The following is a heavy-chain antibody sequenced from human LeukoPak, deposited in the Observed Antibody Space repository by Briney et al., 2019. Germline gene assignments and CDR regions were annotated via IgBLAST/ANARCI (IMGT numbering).Heavy chain of an antibody. J-gene: IGHJ5*02. V-gene: IGHV4-39*01. Sequence: SETLSLTCTVSGGSISSSSYYWGWIRQPPGKGLEWIGSIYYSGSTYYNPSLKSRVTISVDTSKNQFSLKLSSVTAADTAVYYCARVLGKITIFGVASVNWFDPWGQGTLVTVSS. CDR1: GGSISSSSYY. D-gene: IGHD3-3*01. CDR3: ARVLGKITIFGVASVNWFDP. CDR2: IYYSGST.